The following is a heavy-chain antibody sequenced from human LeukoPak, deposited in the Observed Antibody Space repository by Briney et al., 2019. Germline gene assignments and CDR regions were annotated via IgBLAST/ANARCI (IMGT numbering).Heavy chain of an antibody. V-gene: IGHV4-31*03. J-gene: IGHJ4*02. CDR3: ARASGYDFFEH. CDR2: VNYRGST. CDR1: GGSISRGGYY. Sequence: TLSLTCTVSGGSISRGGYYWSWIRQHPGKGLEWIGYVNYRGSTYKNPSLESRVTISVDTSKNEFSLKLSSVGAADMALYYCARASGYDFFEHWGQGSLVTVS. D-gene: IGHD5-12*01.